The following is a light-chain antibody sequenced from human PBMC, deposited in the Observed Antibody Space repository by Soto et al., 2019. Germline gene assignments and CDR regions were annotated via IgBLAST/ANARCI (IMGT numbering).Light chain of an antibody. CDR1: QSVSSY. J-gene: IGKJ1*01. CDR2: DAS. V-gene: IGKV3-11*01. CDR3: QQRTDWSWT. Sequence: EIVLTQSPATLSLSPGERATLSCRASQSVSSYLAWYQQKPGQAPRLLIYDASNRATGIPARFSGSGSGTDFTLTISSLGPEDFAVYYCQQRTDWSWTFGQGTKVEGK.